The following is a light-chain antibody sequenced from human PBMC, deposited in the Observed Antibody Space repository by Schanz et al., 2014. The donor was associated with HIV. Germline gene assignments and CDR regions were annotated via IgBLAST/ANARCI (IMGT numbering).Light chain of an antibody. CDR1: QRIRTRS. J-gene: IGKJ4*01. Sequence: DIVLTQFPGTLSLSPGEAATLSCRASQRIRTRSLAWYQQRSGQPPRLLIYGASSRATGIPDRFSGSGSGTDFTLSVSRLEPEDVAVYYCQQYGSSSTFGGGTKVEIK. CDR3: QQYGSSST. V-gene: IGKV3-20*01. CDR2: GAS.